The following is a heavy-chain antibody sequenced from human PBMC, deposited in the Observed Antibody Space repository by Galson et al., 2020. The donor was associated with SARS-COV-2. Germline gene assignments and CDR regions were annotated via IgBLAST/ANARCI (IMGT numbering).Heavy chain of an antibody. CDR3: ARAYSGSYSSYFDY. CDR2: ISYDGSNK. Sequence: QASETLSLTCAASGFTFSSYAMHWVRQAPGKGLEWVAVISYDGSNKYYADSVKGRFTISRDNSKNTLYLQMNSLRAEDTAVYYCARAYSGSYSSYFDYWGQGTLVTVSS. D-gene: IGHD1-26*01. V-gene: IGHV3-30*04. CDR1: GFTFSSYA. J-gene: IGHJ4*02.